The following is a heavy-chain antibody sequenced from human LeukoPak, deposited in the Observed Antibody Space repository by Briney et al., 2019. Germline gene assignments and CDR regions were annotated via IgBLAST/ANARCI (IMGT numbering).Heavy chain of an antibody. D-gene: IGHD1-14*01. CDR1: GYTFTSYY. J-gene: IGHJ3*02. V-gene: IGHV1-46*01. Sequence: ASVKVSCKASGYTFTSYYMHWVRQAPGQGLEWMGIINPSGGSTSYAQKFQGRVTMTRDTSTSTVYMELSSLRSEDTAVYYCARGDVVIEPPRFCGFDIWGHGTMVTVSS. CDR3: ARGDVVIEPPRFCGFDI. CDR2: INPSGGST.